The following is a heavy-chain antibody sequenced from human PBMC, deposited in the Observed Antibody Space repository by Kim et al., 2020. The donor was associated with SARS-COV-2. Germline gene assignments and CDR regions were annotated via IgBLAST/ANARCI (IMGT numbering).Heavy chain of an antibody. CDR3: ARDRKVGSWAPNWFDP. CDR1: GFTFSSYE. V-gene: IGHV3-48*03. J-gene: IGHJ5*02. CDR2: ISSSGSTI. Sequence: GGSLRLSCAASGFTFSSYEMNWVRQAPGKGLEWVSYISSSGSTIYYADSVKGRFTISRDNAKNSLYLQMNSLRAEDTAVYYCARDRKVGSWAPNWFDPWGQGTLVTVSS. D-gene: IGHD6-13*01.